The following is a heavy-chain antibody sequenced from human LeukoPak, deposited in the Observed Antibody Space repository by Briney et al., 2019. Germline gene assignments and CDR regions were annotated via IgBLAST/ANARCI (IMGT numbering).Heavy chain of an antibody. CDR3: ARVWGVITDH. V-gene: IGHV3-33*01. Sequence: TGRSLRLSCAASGFTFSTYGMHWVRQAPGKGLEWVALIWYDGSDEYYADSVKGRFTISRDNSKNTVYLQMNSLRAEDTAVYYGARVWGVITDHWGQGTLVTVSS. D-gene: IGHD3-10*01. CDR2: IWYDGSDE. CDR1: GFTFSTYG. J-gene: IGHJ4*02.